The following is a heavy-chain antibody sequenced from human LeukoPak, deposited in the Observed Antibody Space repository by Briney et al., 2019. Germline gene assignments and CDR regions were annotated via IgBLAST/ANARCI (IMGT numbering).Heavy chain of an antibody. CDR3: ATSGNWNPQTPLEY. V-gene: IGHV4-4*07. D-gene: IGHD1-20*01. Sequence: MSSETLSLTCTVSGGSISSYYWSWIRQPAGKGLEWIGRIYTSGSTNYNPSLKSRVTMSVDTSKNQFSLKLSSVTAADTAVYYCATSGNWNPQTPLEYWGQGTLVTVSS. CDR2: IYTSGST. CDR1: GGSISSYY. J-gene: IGHJ4*02.